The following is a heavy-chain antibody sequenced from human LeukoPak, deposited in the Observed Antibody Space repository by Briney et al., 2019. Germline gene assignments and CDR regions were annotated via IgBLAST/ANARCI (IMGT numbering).Heavy chain of an antibody. CDR2: MNPNSGNT. CDR1: GNTFTSYD. D-gene: IGHD6-13*01. J-gene: IGHJ4*02. Sequence: ASVKVSCKASGNTFTSYDINWVRQATGQGLEWMGWMNPNSGNTGYAQKFQGRVTMTRNTSISTAYMELSRLRSDDTAVYYCARESAIAAADYWGQGTLVTVSS. CDR3: ARESAIAAADY. V-gene: IGHV1-8*01.